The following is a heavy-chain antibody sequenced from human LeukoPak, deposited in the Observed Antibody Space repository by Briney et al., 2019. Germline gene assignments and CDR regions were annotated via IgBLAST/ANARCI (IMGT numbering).Heavy chain of an antibody. CDR2: IKQDGSKK. CDR3: TRVGYIDEGIDY. J-gene: IGHJ4*02. Sequence: GGSLRLSCVASGFPFSSYWMTWVRQAPGKGLEWVANIKQDGSKKSYVDSVKARFTISRDNAKNSLYLQMNSLRAEDTAIYYCTRVGYIDEGIDYWGQGTLVTVSS. V-gene: IGHV3-7*04. D-gene: IGHD5-24*01. CDR1: GFPFSSYW.